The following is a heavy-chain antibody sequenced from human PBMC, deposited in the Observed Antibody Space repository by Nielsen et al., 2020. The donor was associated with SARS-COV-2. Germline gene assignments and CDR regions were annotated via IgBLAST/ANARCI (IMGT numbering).Heavy chain of an antibody. J-gene: IGHJ4*02. V-gene: IGHV3-11*01. CDR1: GFTFSDYY. Sequence: GESLKISCAASGFTFSDYYMSWIRQAPGKGLEWVSYISSSGSTIYYADSVKGRFTNSRDNAKNSLYLQMNSLRAEDTAVYYCARARTRGETFDYWGQGTLVTVSS. D-gene: IGHD1-7*01. CDR3: ARARTRGETFDY. CDR2: ISSSGSTI.